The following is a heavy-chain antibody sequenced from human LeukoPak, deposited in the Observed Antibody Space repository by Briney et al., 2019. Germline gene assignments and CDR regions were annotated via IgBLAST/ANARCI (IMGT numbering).Heavy chain of an antibody. CDR3: ARVHYDFWSGGIAFDI. V-gene: IGHV1-2*02. D-gene: IGHD3-3*01. CDR2: INPNSGGT. Sequence: ASVKVSCKASGYTFTGYYMHWVRQAPGQGLEWMGWINPNSGGTNYAQKFQGRVTMTRDTSISTAYMEQSRLRSDDTAVYYCARVHYDFWSGGIAFDIWGQGTMVTVSS. J-gene: IGHJ3*02. CDR1: GYTFTGYY.